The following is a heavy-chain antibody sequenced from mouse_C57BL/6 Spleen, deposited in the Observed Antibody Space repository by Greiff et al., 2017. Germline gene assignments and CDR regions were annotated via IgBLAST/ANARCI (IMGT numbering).Heavy chain of an antibody. Sequence: VQLQESGAELARPGASVKLSCKASGYTFTSYGISWVKQSTGQGLEWIGEIYPRSGNTYYNEKFKGKATLTADKSSSTAYMELRSLTAEDSAVYFCANDENYAMDYWGQGTSVTVSS. J-gene: IGHJ4*01. D-gene: IGHD2-12*01. CDR1: GYTFTSYG. V-gene: IGHV1-81*01. CDR3: ANDENYAMDY. CDR2: IYPRSGNT.